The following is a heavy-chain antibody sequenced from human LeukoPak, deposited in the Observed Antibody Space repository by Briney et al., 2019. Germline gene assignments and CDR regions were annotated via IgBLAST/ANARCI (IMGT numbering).Heavy chain of an antibody. CDR3: ARDTDHSSGYYDY. CDR2: ISAYNGNT. D-gene: IGHD3-22*01. V-gene: IGHV1-18*01. Sequence: GASVKVSCKASGYTFTSYGISWVRQAPGQGLEWMGWISAYNGNTNYAQKLQGRVTMTTDTSTSTAYTELRSLRSDDTAVYYCARDTDHSSGYYDYWGQGTLVTVSS. CDR1: GYTFTSYG. J-gene: IGHJ4*02.